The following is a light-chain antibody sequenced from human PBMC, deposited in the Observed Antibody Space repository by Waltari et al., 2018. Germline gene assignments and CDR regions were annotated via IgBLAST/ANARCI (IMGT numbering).Light chain of an antibody. CDR2: GAS. J-gene: IGKJ1*01. CDR1: QGFRHS. Sequence: DIQMTQSPSSLSAFVGARVTISCRASQGFRHSVDWFQQKPGTAPKALMYGASTLHSGVPSRFSGSGFGTDFTLPISGLQPEDLATYYCLQYDSYPRTFGQGTKVEIK. V-gene: IGKV1-16*01. CDR3: LQYDSYPRT.